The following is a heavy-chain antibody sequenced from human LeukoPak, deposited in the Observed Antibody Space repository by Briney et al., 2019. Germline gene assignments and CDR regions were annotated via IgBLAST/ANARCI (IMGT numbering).Heavy chain of an antibody. V-gene: IGHV3-48*01. CDR3: AKDRANWAIDD. Sequence: GGSLRLSCAASGFTFSSYAMSWVRQAPGKGLEWVSYIGGDGVAFYADSVKGRFTMSKDDARKSLYLQMSSLRVEDTALYYCAKDRANWAIDDWGQGTQVTVSS. J-gene: IGHJ4*02. CDR2: IGGDGVA. CDR1: GFTFSSYA. D-gene: IGHD2-2*02.